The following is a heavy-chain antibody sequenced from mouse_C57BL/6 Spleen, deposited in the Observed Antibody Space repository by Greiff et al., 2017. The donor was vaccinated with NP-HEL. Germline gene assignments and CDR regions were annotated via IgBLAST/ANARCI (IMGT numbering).Heavy chain of an antibody. CDR2: IRNKANGYTT. CDR1: GFTFTDYY. D-gene: IGHD1-1*01. Sequence: EVKLVESGGGLVQPGGSLSLSCAASGFTFTDYYMSWVRQPPGKALEWLGFIRNKANGYTTEYSASVKGRFTISRDNSQSSLYLQMNALRAEDSATYYCAQGSYCGSSYVGYWGQGTTLTVSS. J-gene: IGHJ2*01. V-gene: IGHV7-3*01. CDR3: AQGSYCGSSYVGY.